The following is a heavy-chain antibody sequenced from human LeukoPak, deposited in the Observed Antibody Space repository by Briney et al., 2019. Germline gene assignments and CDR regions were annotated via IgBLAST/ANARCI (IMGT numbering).Heavy chain of an antibody. CDR3: ARRCRITMVRGFFDY. CDR1: GYTFTGYY. D-gene: IGHD3-10*01. V-gene: IGHV1-2*02. Sequence: ASVKVSCKASGYTFTGYYMHWVRQAPGQGLEWMGWINPNSGGTNYAQKFQGRVTMTRDTSISTAYMELSRLRSDDTAVYYCARRCRITMVRGFFDYWGQGTLVTVSS. J-gene: IGHJ4*02. CDR2: INPNSGGT.